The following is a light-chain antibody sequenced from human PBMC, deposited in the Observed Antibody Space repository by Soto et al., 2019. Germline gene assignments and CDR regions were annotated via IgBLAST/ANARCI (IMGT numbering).Light chain of an antibody. CDR3: QQFNNYPLT. J-gene: IGKJ4*01. V-gene: IGKV1D-13*01. CDR2: DAS. CDR1: QGISSA. Sequence: AIQLTQSPSYMSASVGDRVTITCRASQGISSALAWYQQKPGKAPNLLIYDASSLESGVPSRFSGSGSGTDFTLTISRLQPEDFATYYCQQFNNYPLTFSGGTKVEIK.